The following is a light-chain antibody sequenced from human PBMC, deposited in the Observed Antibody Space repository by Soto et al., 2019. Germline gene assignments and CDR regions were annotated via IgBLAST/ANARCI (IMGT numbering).Light chain of an antibody. CDR2: EVI. V-gene: IGLV2-14*03. J-gene: IGLJ1*01. CDR1: SSDVAAYNF. CDR3: ISYTDRQSYL. Sequence: QSALTQPASVSGSPGQSITISCTGTSSDVAAYNFVSWYQQHPGEVPKLMIYEVIKRPSGISDRFSGSKSGNTASLTISGLQTEDEADYYCISYTDRQSYLFGTGTKLTVL.